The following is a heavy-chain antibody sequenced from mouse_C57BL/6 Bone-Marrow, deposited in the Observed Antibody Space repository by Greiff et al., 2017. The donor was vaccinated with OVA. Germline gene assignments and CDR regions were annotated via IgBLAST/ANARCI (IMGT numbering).Heavy chain of an antibody. Sequence: QVQLQQSGAELARPGASVKLSCKASGYTFTSYGISWVKQRTGQGLEWIGEIYPRSGNTYYNEKFKGKATLTADKSSSTAYMELRSLTSEDSAVYFCARRITTVVESFYAMDYWGQGTSVTVSS. CDR1: GYTFTSYG. CDR2: IYPRSGNT. J-gene: IGHJ4*01. D-gene: IGHD1-1*01. CDR3: ARRITTVVESFYAMDY. V-gene: IGHV1-81*01.